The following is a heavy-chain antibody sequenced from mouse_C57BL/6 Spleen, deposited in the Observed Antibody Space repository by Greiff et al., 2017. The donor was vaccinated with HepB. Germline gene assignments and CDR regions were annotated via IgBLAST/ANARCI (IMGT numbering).Heavy chain of an antibody. Sequence: QVQLQQSGAELARPGASVKLSCKASGYTFTSYGISWVKQRTGQGLEWIGEIYPRSGNTYYNEKFKGKATLTADKSSSTAYMELRSLTSEDAAVYFCAGYYGSSSYAMDYWGQGTSVTVSS. D-gene: IGHD1-1*01. CDR2: IYPRSGNT. J-gene: IGHJ4*01. CDR1: GYTFTSYG. V-gene: IGHV1-81*01. CDR3: AGYYGSSSYAMDY.